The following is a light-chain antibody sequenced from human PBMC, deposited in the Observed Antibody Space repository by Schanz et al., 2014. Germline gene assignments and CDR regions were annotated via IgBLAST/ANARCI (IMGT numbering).Light chain of an antibody. CDR1: QSVSSN. V-gene: IGKV3D-15*01. Sequence: EIVMTQSPATLSVSPGERATLSCRASQSVSSNLAWYQQKPGQAPRLLIFGASTRATGIPARFSGSGSGTDFTLTISSLQSEDFAVYYCQQYYNWPPWTFGRGTKVEIK. CDR3: QQYYNWPPWT. J-gene: IGKJ1*01. CDR2: GAS.